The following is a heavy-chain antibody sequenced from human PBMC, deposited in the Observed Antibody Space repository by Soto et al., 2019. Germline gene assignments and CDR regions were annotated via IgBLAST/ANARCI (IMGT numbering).Heavy chain of an antibody. CDR3: ARGQAFWTGYYRMPYYFDY. Sequence: SETLSLTCTVSGGSVSSGSYYWIWIRHPPGKGLEYIGYLYYTGSTNYNPSLKSRVTISVDTPKNQFSPKLTSVTAADTAIYYCARGQAFWTGYYRMPYYFDYWGQGTLVTV. J-gene: IGHJ4*02. D-gene: IGHD3-3*01. CDR2: LYYTGST. V-gene: IGHV4-61*01. CDR1: GGSVSSGSYY.